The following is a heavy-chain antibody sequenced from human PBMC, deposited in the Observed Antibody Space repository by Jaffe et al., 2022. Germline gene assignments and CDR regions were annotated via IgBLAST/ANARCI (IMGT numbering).Heavy chain of an antibody. V-gene: IGHV4-59*01. D-gene: IGHD3-3*01. CDR3: ARARPFSYYDFWSGFLQGFDP. Sequence: QVQLQESGPGLVKPSETLSLTCTVSGGSISSYYWSWIRQPPGKGLEWIGYIYYSGSTNYNPSLKSRVTISVDTSKNQFSLKLSSVTAADTAVYYCARARPFSYYDFWSGFLQGFDPWGQGTLVTVSS. CDR2: IYYSGST. J-gene: IGHJ5*02. CDR1: GGSISSYY.